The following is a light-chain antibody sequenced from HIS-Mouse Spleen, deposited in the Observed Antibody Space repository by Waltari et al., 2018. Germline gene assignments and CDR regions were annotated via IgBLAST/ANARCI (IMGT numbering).Light chain of an antibody. CDR1: SSDVGGYTY. CDR2: EVS. CDR3: SSYAGSNNLV. J-gene: IGLJ2*01. Sequence: QSALTQPPSASGSPGQSVPISCTGTSSDVGGYTYVSCYQQHPGKAPKPIIYEVSKRPSGVPDRFSCSKSGNTASLTVSGLQAEDEADYYCSSYAGSNNLVFGGGTKLTVL. V-gene: IGLV2-8*01.